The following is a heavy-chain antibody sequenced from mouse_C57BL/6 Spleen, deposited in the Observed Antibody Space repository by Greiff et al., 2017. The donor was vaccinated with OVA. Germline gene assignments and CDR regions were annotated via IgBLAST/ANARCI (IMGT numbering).Heavy chain of an antibody. CDR2: IYPGDGDT. D-gene: IGHD4-1*01. Sequence: QVHVKQSGPELVKPGASVKISCKASSYAFSSSWMNWVKQRPGKGLEWIGRIYPGDGDTNYNGKFKGKATLTADKSSSTAYMQLSSLTSEDSAVYFCARLTGHWYFDVWGTGTTVTVSS. CDR3: ARLTGHWYFDV. CDR1: SYAFSSSW. J-gene: IGHJ1*03. V-gene: IGHV1-82*01.